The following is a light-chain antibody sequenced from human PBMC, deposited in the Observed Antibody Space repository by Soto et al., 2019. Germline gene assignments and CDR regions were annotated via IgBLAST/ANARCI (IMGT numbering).Light chain of an antibody. CDR2: EVS. V-gene: IGLV2-14*01. CDR3: NSYTSSSTSSVI. CDR1: GSDVGDYNY. J-gene: IGLJ2*01. Sequence: QSALTQPASVSGSPGQSITISCTGTGSDVGDYNYVSWYQQRPGKAPKLMIYEVSNRPSGVSNRFSGSKSGNTASLTISGLQAEDEADYYCNSYTSSSTSSVIFGGGTKLTVL.